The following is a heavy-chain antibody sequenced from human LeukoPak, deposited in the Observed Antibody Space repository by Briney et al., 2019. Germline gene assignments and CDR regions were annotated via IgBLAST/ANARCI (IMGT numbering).Heavy chain of an antibody. CDR1: GFTFSSYA. V-gene: IGHV3-53*01. Sequence: GGSLRLSCSASGFTFSSYAMSWVRQAPGKGLEWVSVIYSGGSTYYADSVKGRFTISRDNSKNTLYLQMNSLRAEDTAVYYCARGPTTGSGYLNYYYGMDVWGQGTTVTVSS. CDR2: IYSGGST. J-gene: IGHJ6*02. D-gene: IGHD3-3*01. CDR3: ARGPTTGSGYLNYYYGMDV.